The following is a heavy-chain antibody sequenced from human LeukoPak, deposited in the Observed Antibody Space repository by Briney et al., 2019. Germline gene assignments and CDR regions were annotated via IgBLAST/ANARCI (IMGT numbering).Heavy chain of an antibody. J-gene: IGHJ4*02. CDR2: ISSNGGST. D-gene: IGHD3-16*01. Sequence: GGSLRLSCAASGFTFSNYAMHWVRQAPGKGLEYVSGISSNGGSTFYASSVKGRFTISRDNSKNTLYLQMGSLRAEDMAGYYFAKARLEKLRWGIDYWGQGSLVTVSS. V-gene: IGHV3-64*01. CDR3: AKARLEKLRWGIDY. CDR1: GFTFSNYA.